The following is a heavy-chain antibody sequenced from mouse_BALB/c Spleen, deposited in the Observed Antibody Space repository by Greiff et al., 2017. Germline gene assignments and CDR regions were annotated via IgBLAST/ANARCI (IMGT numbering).Heavy chain of an antibody. J-gene: IGHJ4*01. D-gene: IGHD2-1*01. CDR3: ASLEGNYVSYAMDY. Sequence: VQLQESGPELVKPGASVKMSCKASGYTFTDYVISWVKQRTGQGLEWIGEIYPGSGSTYYNEKFKGKATLTADKSSNTAYMQLSSLTSEDSAVYFCASLEGNYVSYAMDYWGQGTSVTVSS. V-gene: IGHV1-77*01. CDR1: GYTFTDYV. CDR2: IYPGSGST.